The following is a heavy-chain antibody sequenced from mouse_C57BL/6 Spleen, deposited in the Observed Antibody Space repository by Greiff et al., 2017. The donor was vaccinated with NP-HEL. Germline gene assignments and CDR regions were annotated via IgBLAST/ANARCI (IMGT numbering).Heavy chain of an antibody. CDR1: GYTFTSYW. J-gene: IGHJ3*01. CDR3: ARGGRRTWLAY. CDR2: IYPSDSET. Sequence: QVQLQQPGAELVRPGSSVKLSCKASGYTFTSYWMDWVKQRPGQGLEWIGNIYPSDSETHYNQKFKDKATLTVDKSSSTAYMQLSSLTSEDSAVYYCARGGRRTWLAYWGQGTLVTVSA. V-gene: IGHV1-61*01.